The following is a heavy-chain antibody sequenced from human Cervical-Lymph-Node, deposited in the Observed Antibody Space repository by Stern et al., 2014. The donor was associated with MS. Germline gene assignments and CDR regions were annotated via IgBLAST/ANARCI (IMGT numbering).Heavy chain of an antibody. CDR3: VRDGLTGSDY. J-gene: IGHJ4*02. Sequence: QVQLQESGPGLLNPSETLSLICSVSGVSVTSSSYYWSWVRQFPGKGLEWIGHVHFSGKTSYKPSLKSRTTISVDTSKNQFSLRLDSVTAADTAVYYCVRDGLTGSDYWGQGTLVAVSS. V-gene: IGHV4-61*01. CDR2: VHFSGKT. D-gene: IGHD1-20*01. CDR1: GVSVTSSSYY.